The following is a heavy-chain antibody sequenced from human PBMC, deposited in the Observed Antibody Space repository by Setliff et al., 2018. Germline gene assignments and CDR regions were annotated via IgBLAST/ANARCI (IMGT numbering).Heavy chain of an antibody. V-gene: IGHV4-59*01. CDR2: INYSGST. CDR3: ALSSSWFKDFQH. J-gene: IGHJ1*01. Sequence: SETLSLTCSVSGASITDSYWNWIRQPPGKGLEWVGYINYSGSTNYNPSLKSRVTISEDMSKNQFSLKVSSVTAADTAIYYCALSSSWFKDFQHWGQGTLVTVSS. D-gene: IGHD6-13*01. CDR1: GASITDSY.